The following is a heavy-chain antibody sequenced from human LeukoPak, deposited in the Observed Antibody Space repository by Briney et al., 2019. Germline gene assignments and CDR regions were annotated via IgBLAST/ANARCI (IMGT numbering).Heavy chain of an antibody. J-gene: IGHJ4*02. CDR3: ARRASHTVVGGYYFDY. CDR1: GGSISSDF. CDR2: IYYSGST. Sequence: SETLSLTCSVSGGSISSDFWSWIRQPPGKGLEWIGHIYYSGSTNYNPALKSRITISLDTSKNQFSLKLSSVTAADTAVYYCARRASHTVVGGYYFDYWGQGTLVTVSS. V-gene: IGHV4-59*08. D-gene: IGHD1-26*01.